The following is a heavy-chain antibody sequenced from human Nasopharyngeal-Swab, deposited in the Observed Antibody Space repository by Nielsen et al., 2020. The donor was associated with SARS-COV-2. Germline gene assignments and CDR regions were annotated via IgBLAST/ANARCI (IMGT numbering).Heavy chain of an antibody. CDR1: GYTFTSYA. J-gene: IGHJ4*02. CDR3: ARDGYNWGFDY. V-gene: IGHV1-3*01. CDR2: INAGNGKT. D-gene: IGHD5-24*01. Sequence: ASVQVSCNASGYTFTSYAIHWVRQAPGQRLEWMGWINAGNGKTKSSQKFQGRVTITRDTSASTAYMELSSLSSEAPAVYYCARDGYNWGFDYWGQGTLVSVSS.